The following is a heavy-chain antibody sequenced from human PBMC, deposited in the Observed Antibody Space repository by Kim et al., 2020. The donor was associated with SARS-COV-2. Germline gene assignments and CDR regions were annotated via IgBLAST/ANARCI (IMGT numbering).Heavy chain of an antibody. CDR2: IYSGGST. J-gene: IGHJ4*02. D-gene: IGHD3-10*01. V-gene: IGHV3-53*01. CDR1: GFTVSSNY. Sequence: GGSLRLSCAASGFTVSSNYMSWVRQAPGKGLEWVSVIYSGGSTYYADSVKGRFTISRDNYKNTLYLQMNSLRAEDTAVYYCARSPVLLWFGDYYFDYWGQGTLVTVSS. CDR3: ARSPVLLWFGDYYFDY.